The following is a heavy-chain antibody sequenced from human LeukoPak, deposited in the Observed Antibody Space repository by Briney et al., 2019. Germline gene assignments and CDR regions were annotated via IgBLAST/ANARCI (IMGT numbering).Heavy chain of an antibody. V-gene: IGHV4-59*01. D-gene: IGHD6-19*01. CDR3: ARASRAVAGFDY. J-gene: IGHJ4*02. CDR1: AGSISSYY. Sequence: PSETLSLTCTFSAGSISSYYWTWIRQPPGKGLEWIGYIYYSGSTSYNPSLKSRVTISIDTSKNQFSLILSSVTAADTAVYYCARASRAVAGFDYWVQGALVTVSS. CDR2: IYYSGST.